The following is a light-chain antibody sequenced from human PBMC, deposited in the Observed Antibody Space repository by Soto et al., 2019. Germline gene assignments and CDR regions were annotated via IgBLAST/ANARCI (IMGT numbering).Light chain of an antibody. J-gene: IGLJ3*02. V-gene: IGLV4-60*03. CDR1: RGHSSYI. CDR3: ETWDSNTHWV. Sequence: QSVLTQSSSASASLGSSVKLTCTLSRGHSSYIIAWHQQQPGKAPRYLMKLEGSGSYNKGSGVPDRFSGSSSWADRYLTISNLQSEDEADYYCETWDSNTHWVFGGGTTLTVL. CDR2: LEGSGSY.